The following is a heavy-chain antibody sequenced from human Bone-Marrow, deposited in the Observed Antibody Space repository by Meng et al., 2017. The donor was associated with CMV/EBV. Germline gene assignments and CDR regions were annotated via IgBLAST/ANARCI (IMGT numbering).Heavy chain of an antibody. D-gene: IGHD1-7*01. J-gene: IGHJ4*02. CDR3: ARDRTGTKALYY. CDR1: GFTFSSYS. Sequence: GGYLRLSCAASGFTFSSYSMNWVRQAPGKGLEWVSSISSSSSYIYYADSVKGRFTISRDNAKKSLYLQMNSLRAEDTAGYYRARDRTGTKALYYWGQGTLVTVSS. CDR2: ISSSSSYI. V-gene: IGHV3-21*01.